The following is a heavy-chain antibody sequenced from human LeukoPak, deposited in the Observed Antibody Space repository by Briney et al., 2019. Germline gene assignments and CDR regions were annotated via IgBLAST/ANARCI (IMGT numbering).Heavy chain of an antibody. V-gene: IGHV3-48*03. D-gene: IGHD6-19*01. Sequence: GGSLRLSCAASGFTFSSYEMNWVRQAPGKGLEWVSYISSSGSTIYYADSVKGRFTISRDNAKNSLYLQMNSLRAEDTAVYYCARDGPATVYLIAVAGTPDYWGQGTLVTVSS. CDR1: GFTFSSYE. CDR3: ARDGPATVYLIAVAGTPDY. CDR2: ISSSGSTI. J-gene: IGHJ4*02.